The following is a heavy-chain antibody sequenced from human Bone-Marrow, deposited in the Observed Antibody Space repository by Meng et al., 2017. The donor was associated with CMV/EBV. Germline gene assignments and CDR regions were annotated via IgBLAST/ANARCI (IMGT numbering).Heavy chain of an antibody. CDR2: IKSKTDGGTT. D-gene: IGHD3-3*01. Sequence: GESLKISCAASGFTFSNAWMSWVRQAPGKGLEWVGRIKSKTDGGTTDYAAPVKGRFTISRDDSKNTLYLQMNSLRAEDTAVYYCASTNYDFRDAFDIWGQGTMVTVSS. CDR1: GFTFSNAW. V-gene: IGHV3-15*01. J-gene: IGHJ3*02. CDR3: ASTNYDFRDAFDI.